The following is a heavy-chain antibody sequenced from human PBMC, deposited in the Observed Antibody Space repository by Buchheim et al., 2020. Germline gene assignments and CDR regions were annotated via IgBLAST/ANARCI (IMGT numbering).Heavy chain of an antibody. CDR1: GFTFSSYA. Sequence: EVQLLESGGGLVQPGGSLRLSCAASGFTFSSYAMSWVRQAPGKGLEWVSAISGSGGSTYYADSVKGRFTISRDNSKNTRYPQMNSLRAEDTAVYYCAKLYSSSGEGGYYFDYWGQGTL. V-gene: IGHV3-23*01. CDR3: AKLYSSSGEGGYYFDY. D-gene: IGHD6-13*01. CDR2: ISGSGGST. J-gene: IGHJ4*02.